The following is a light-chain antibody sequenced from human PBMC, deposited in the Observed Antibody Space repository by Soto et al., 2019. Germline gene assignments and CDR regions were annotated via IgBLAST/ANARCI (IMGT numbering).Light chain of an antibody. CDR2: KAS. J-gene: IGKJ1*01. V-gene: IGKV1-5*03. CDR3: QHDNCHPEA. Sequence: TQMTQGPSSLSRSLADSVTITGLASQTISSWLAWQQKKPGKAPKLLIYKASTLKSGVPSRFSGSGSGTEFTLTIRSLHPDDFATYCCQHDNCHPEAFGQGTKVDIK. CDR1: QTISSW.